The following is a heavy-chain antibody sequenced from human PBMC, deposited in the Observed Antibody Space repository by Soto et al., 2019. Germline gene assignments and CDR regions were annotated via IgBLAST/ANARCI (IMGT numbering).Heavy chain of an antibody. CDR1: GFTFDDYA. V-gene: IGHV3-9*01. Sequence: GGSLRLSCAASGFTFDDYAMHWVRQAPGKGLEWVSGISWNSGSIGYADSVKGRFTISRDNAKNSLYLQMNSLRAEDTAVYYCARDRVVVVVAATPRAFDIWGQGTMVTVSS. D-gene: IGHD2-15*01. J-gene: IGHJ3*02. CDR2: ISWNSGSI. CDR3: ARDRVVVVVAATPRAFDI.